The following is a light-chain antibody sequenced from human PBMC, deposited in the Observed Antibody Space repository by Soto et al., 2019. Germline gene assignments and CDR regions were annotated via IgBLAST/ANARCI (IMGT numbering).Light chain of an antibody. CDR3: QKYNSAPYT. V-gene: IGKV1-27*01. CDR1: QGISNY. CDR2: AAY. J-gene: IGKJ2*01. Sequence: DIQMTQSPSSLSASVGDRITITCRASQGISNYLAWYQQKPGKVPKLLIYAAYILQSGVPSRFSGSGSGTDFTLTISSLQPEDVATYYRQKYNSAPYTFGQGTKLEIK.